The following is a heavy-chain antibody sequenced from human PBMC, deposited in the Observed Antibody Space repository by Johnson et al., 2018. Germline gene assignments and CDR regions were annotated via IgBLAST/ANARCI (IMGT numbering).Heavy chain of an antibody. Sequence: QVQLVQSGGGLVKPGGSLRLSCAASGFIFSDYYMIWIRQAPGKGLEWVSYISNSGTTIYHTDSVKGRFSLSRDNAENSLYLQMNSLRVEDTAIYYCARSRGYYYLAFDIWGQGTMVTVSS. CDR2: ISNSGTTI. D-gene: IGHD3-22*01. CDR1: GFIFSDYY. V-gene: IGHV3-11*01. CDR3: ARSRGYYYLAFDI. J-gene: IGHJ3*02.